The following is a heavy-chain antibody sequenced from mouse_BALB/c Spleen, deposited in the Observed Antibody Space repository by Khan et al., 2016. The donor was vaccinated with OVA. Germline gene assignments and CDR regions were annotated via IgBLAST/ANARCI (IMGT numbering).Heavy chain of an antibody. CDR2: ISSSGST. V-gene: IGHV3-2*02. Sequence: EVQLQESGPGLVKPSQSLSLTCTVTGYSITSDYAWNWIRQFPGNKLEWMGYISSSGSTNYNPALQSRISITRDTSKNQFFLPLNSVTTEETATFYCARNGSRYNYAMDNGGQGTSVKVSS. CDR3: ARNGSRYNYAMDN. J-gene: IGHJ4*01. CDR1: GYSITSDYA. D-gene: IGHD1-3*01.